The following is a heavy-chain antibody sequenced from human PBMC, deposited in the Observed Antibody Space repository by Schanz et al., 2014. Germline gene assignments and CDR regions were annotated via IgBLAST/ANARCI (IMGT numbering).Heavy chain of an antibody. CDR3: VRLDVHDY. V-gene: IGHV3-72*01. CDR2: ITNKPNNYNT. CDR1: GFAFNNYG. Sequence: VQLAESGGGVVQPGRSLRLSCAASGFAFNNYGMHWVRQAPGRGLEWVGRITNKPNNYNTEYAASVKGRFTISRDDSRNSLYLQMSSLKTDDTAVYYCVRLDVHDYWGQGTLVTVSA. D-gene: IGHD3-16*01. J-gene: IGHJ4*02.